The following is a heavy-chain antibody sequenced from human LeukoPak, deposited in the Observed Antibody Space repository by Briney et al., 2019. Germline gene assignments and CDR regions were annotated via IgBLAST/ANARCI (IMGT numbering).Heavy chain of an antibody. V-gene: IGHV4-34*01. D-gene: IGHD3-10*01. CDR2: INHSGGT. J-gene: IGHJ6*03. CDR3: ARDRGITMVRGVKNYMDV. CDR1: GGSFSGYY. Sequence: SETLSLTCAVYGGSFSGYYWSWIRQPPGKELEWIGEINHSGGTNYNPSLKSRVTISVDTSKNQFSLKLSSVTAADTAVYYCARDRGITMVRGVKNYMDVWGKGTTVTVSS.